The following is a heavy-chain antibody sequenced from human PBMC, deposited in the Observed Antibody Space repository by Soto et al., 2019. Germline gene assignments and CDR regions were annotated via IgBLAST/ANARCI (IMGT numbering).Heavy chain of an antibody. CDR3: AKDSPDYDFWSGYYAPYYYYYMDV. J-gene: IGHJ6*03. V-gene: IGHV3-23*01. CDR2: ISGSGGST. Sequence: GGSLRLSCAASGFTFSSYAMSWVRQAPGKGLEWVSAISGSGGSTYYADSVKGRFTISRDNSKNTLYLQMNSLRAEDTAVYYCAKDSPDYDFWSGYYAPYYYYYMDVWGKGTTVTVSS. D-gene: IGHD3-3*01. CDR1: GFTFSSYA.